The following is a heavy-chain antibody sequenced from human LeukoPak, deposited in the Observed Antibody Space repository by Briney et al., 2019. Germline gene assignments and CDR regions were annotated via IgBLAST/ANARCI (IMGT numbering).Heavy chain of an antibody. CDR3: ARQEYCSGGSCYTWFDP. Sequence: GESLKISCKGSGYSINNYWIGWVRQMPGKGLEWIGIIYPADSDIRYSPSFQGQVTISADKSISTAYLQWSSLKASDTAMYYCARQEYCSGGSCYTWFDPWGQGTLVTVSS. CDR1: GYSINNYW. D-gene: IGHD2-15*01. J-gene: IGHJ5*02. CDR2: IYPADSDI. V-gene: IGHV5-51*01.